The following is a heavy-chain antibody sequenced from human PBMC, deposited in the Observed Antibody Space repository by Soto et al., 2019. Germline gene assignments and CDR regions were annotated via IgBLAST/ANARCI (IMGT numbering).Heavy chain of an antibody. V-gene: IGHV4-31*03. CDR1: GGSISSGGYY. J-gene: IGHJ4*02. Sequence: SETLSFTCTVSGGSISSGGYYWSWIRQHPGKGLEWIGYIYYSGSTYYNPSLKSRVTISVDTSKNQFSLKLSSVTAADTAVYYCASGNYYDSSGYYSHFDYWGQGTLVTVSS. CDR2: IYYSGST. D-gene: IGHD3-22*01. CDR3: ASGNYYDSSGYYSHFDY.